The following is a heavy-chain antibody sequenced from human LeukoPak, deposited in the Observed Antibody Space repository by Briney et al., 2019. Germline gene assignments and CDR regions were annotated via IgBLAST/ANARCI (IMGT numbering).Heavy chain of an antibody. CDR1: GFSFSSYA. CDR2: SRGSGGST. D-gene: IGHD3-9*01. Sequence: GGSLRLSCAASGFSFSSYAMSWVRQAPGKGLEWVSASRGSGGSTYYADSVKGRFTISRDNSKNTLYLQMNSLRAEDTAVYYCAKDVAPTGILRYFDWLLIFQHWGQGTLVTVSS. V-gene: IGHV3-23*01. CDR3: AKDVAPTGILRYFDWLLIFQH. J-gene: IGHJ1*01.